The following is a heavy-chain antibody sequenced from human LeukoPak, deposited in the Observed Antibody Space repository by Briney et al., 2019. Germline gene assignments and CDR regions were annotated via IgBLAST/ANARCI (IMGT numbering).Heavy chain of an antibody. D-gene: IGHD2-15*01. V-gene: IGHV4-59*01. Sequence: SETLSLTCTVSGGSISGYYWSWIRQPPGKGLEWIGYIYYSGSTNYNPSLKSRVTISVDTSKSQFSLKLSSVTAADTAVYYCARSATHHYGMDVWGQGTLVTVSS. CDR1: GGSISGYY. CDR3: ARSATHHYGMDV. J-gene: IGHJ6*02. CDR2: IYYSGST.